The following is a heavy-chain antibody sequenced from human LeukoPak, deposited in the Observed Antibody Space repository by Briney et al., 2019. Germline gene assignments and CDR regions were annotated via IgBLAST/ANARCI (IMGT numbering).Heavy chain of an antibody. D-gene: IGHD6-13*01. Sequence: GGSLRLSCAASGFTFSSYSMSWVRQGPGKGLEWVSSISSSSTYKHYAGSVKGRFTISRDNAKNSLYLQMNSLRAGDTAVYYCARAAYSSTWYSRYFDLWGRGTLVTVSS. J-gene: IGHJ2*01. CDR1: GFTFSSYS. CDR2: ISSSSTYK. CDR3: ARAAYSSTWYSRYFDL. V-gene: IGHV3-21*01.